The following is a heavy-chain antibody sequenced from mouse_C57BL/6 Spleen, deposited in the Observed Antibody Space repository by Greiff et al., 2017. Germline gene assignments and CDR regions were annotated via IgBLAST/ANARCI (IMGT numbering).Heavy chain of an antibody. CDR1: GYTFTSSG. Sequence: QVQLQQSGAELARPGASVKLSCTASGYTFTSSGISWVKQRTGQGLEWIGEIAPRSGNTSYNEKFKGKATLTADKSSSTAYMELRSLTSEDSAVYFCARREITTAVTGTPYAYWGQGTLVTVSA. J-gene: IGHJ3*01. D-gene: IGHD1-1*01. CDR3: ARREITTAVTGTPYAY. V-gene: IGHV1-81*01. CDR2: IAPRSGNT.